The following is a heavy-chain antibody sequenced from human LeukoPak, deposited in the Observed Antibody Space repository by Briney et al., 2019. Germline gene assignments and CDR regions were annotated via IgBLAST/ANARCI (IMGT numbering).Heavy chain of an antibody. CDR1: GYSISTNYY. V-gene: IGHV4-38-2*02. CDR3: PRAEQWLVRSYFDY. Sequence: SETLSLTCTVSGYSISTNYYWGWIRQPPGKGLEWIGSIYRSGSTYYNPSLKSRVTISVDTSKNQFSLKLSSVTAADTAVYYCPRAEQWLVRSYFDYWGQGTLVTVSS. CDR2: IYRSGST. D-gene: IGHD6-19*01. J-gene: IGHJ4*02.